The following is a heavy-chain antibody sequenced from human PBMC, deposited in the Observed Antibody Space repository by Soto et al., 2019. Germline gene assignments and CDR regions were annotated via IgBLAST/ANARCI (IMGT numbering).Heavy chain of an antibody. CDR3: ARGHFGVTMDV. J-gene: IGHJ6*02. V-gene: IGHV3-23*01. D-gene: IGHD3-3*01. CDR2: VNGGGDIT. CDR1: EFAYIGDC. Sequence: PAGSVRQSVADAEFAYIGDCRIWIHQAPGKGLEWVSGVNGGGDITYYAESVKGRFTISRDNSKNTLYLQMNSLRAEDTAVFYCARGHFGVTMDVWGQGTTVTVSS.